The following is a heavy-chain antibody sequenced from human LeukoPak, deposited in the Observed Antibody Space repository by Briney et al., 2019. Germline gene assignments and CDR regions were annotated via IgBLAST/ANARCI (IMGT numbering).Heavy chain of an antibody. V-gene: IGHV1-8*01. CDR3: ARDQRITIFGVVKYNWFDP. CDR2: MNPNSGNT. J-gene: IGHJ5*02. CDR1: GYTFTSYD. D-gene: IGHD3-3*01. Sequence: ASVKVSCKASGYTFTSYDINWVRQATGQGLEWMGWMNPNSGNTGYAQKFQGRVTMTRNTSISTAYMELSNLRSEDTAVYYCARDQRITIFGVVKYNWFDPWGQGTLVTVSS.